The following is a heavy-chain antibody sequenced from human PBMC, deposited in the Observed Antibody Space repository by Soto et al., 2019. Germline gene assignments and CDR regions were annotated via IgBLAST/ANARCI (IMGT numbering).Heavy chain of an antibody. V-gene: IGHV1-46*01. D-gene: IGHD3-10*01. Sequence: GSSVKVSCKASGYTFTSYYMHWVRQAPGQWLEWMGIINPSGGSTSYAQKFQGRVTMTRDTSTSTVYMELSSLRSEDTAVYYCARDRVLVTMVRGVHPDYYYYGMDVWGQGTTVTVSS. J-gene: IGHJ6*02. CDR1: GYTFTSYY. CDR2: INPSGGST. CDR3: ARDRVLVTMVRGVHPDYYYYGMDV.